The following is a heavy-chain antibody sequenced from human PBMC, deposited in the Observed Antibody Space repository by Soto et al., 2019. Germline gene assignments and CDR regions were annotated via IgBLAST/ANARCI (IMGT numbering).Heavy chain of an antibody. Sequence: SSETLSLTCTVSGGSIRSGGYYWSWIRQHPGKGLEWIGYIYYSGSTYYNPSLKSRVTISVDTSKNQFSLKLSSVTAADTAVYYCARSGYSYGPNPLLYWGQGTLVTVS. J-gene: IGHJ4*02. CDR2: IYYSGST. CDR1: GGSIRSGGYY. V-gene: IGHV4-31*03. D-gene: IGHD5-18*01. CDR3: ARSGYSYGPNPLLY.